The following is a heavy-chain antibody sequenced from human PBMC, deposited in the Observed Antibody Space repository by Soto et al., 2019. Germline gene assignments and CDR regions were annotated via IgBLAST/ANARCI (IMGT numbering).Heavy chain of an antibody. CDR1: GGTFSSYA. CDR3: ARAFVVTAIQDYFDY. Sequence: GASVKVSCKASGGTFSSYAISWVRQVPGQGLEWMGGIIPIFGTANYAQKFQGRVTITADESTSTAYMELSSLRSEDTAVYYCARAFVVTAIQDYFDYWGQGTLVTVSS. V-gene: IGHV1-69*13. J-gene: IGHJ4*02. CDR2: IIPIFGTA. D-gene: IGHD2-21*02.